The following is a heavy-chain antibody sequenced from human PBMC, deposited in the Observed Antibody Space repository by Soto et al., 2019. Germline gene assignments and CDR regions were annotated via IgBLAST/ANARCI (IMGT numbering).Heavy chain of an antibody. D-gene: IGHD2-15*01. J-gene: IGHJ3*02. CDR1: GYTFTSYY. CDR2: INPSGGST. V-gene: IGHV1-46*03. CDR3: AREFFIGGSCYSDSFDI. Sequence: GASVKVSCKASGYTFTSYYMHWVRQAPGQGLEWMGIINPSGGSTSYAQKFQGRVTMTRDTSTSTVYMELSSLRSEDTAVYYCAREFFIGGSCYSDSFDIWGQGTMVTVSS.